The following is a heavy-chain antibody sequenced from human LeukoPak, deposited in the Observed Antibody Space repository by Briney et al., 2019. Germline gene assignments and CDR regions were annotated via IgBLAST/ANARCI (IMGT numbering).Heavy chain of an antibody. D-gene: IGHD3-22*01. Sequence: GGSLRLSCAASGFNFNIYPMTWVRQAPGKGLEWVSSISGIGRTTYYADSVKGRFTIYRDNSKNTLYLQMNSLRAEDTAVYYCASTYYYDSSGYNGMDVWAKGPRSPSP. CDR3: ASTYYYDSSGYNGMDV. CDR2: ISGIGRTT. J-gene: IGHJ6*03. V-gene: IGHV3-23*01. CDR1: GFNFNIYP.